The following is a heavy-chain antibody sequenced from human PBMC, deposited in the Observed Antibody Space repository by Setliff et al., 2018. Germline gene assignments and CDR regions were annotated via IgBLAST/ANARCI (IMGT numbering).Heavy chain of an antibody. J-gene: IGHJ5*02. CDR1: GFTFSTYW. V-gene: IGHV3-74*03. Sequence: GGSLRLSCVTSGFTFSTYWMHWVRQAPGQGLVWVARISTDGSSITYADSVKGRFTISRDNARNTPYLQMNSLTAEDTAVYYCARVGSKPQLGWFDPWGQGTLVTVS. CDR2: ISTDGSSI. CDR3: ARVGSKPQLGWFDP. D-gene: IGHD1-26*01.